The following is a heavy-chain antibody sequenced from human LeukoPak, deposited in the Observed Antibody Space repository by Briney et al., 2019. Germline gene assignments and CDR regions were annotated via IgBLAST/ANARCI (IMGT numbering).Heavy chain of an antibody. D-gene: IGHD3-10*01. V-gene: IGHV3-21*05. CDR3: ARDPTLYYYGSGTTFDY. J-gene: IGHJ4*02. CDR2: ISSSSSYI. Sequence: GGSLRLSCAASGYTFSSYSMNWVRQAPGKGLEWVSYISSSSSYIYYADSVKGRFTISRDNARNSLYLQMNSLRAEDTAVYYCARDPTLYYYGSGTTFDYWGQGTLVTVSS. CDR1: GYTFSSYS.